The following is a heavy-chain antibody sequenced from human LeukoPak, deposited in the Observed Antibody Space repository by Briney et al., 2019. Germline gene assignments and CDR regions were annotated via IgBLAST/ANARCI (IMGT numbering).Heavy chain of an antibody. CDR2: IKQDGSEK. V-gene: IGHV3-7*01. CDR3: ARILGDYFDY. J-gene: IGHJ4*02. D-gene: IGHD7-27*01. Sequence: GGSLRLSCAASGFTFNRYWMSWVRQAPGKGLEWVANIKQDGSEKYYVDSVKGRFTISRDNAKNSLYLQMNSLRAEDTAVYYRARILGDYFDYWGQGTLVTVSS. CDR1: GFTFNRYW.